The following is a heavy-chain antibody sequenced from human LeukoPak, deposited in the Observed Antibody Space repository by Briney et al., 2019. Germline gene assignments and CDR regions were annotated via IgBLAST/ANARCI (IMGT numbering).Heavy chain of an antibody. V-gene: IGHV3-13*01. CDR2: IGTAGDT. CDR3: ARVGSSGWYDY. CDR1: GFTFSSCD. D-gene: IGHD6-19*01. Sequence: GGSLRLSCAASGFTFSSCDMHWVRQATGKGLEWVSAIGTAGDTYYPGSVKGRFTISRENAKNSLYLQMNSLRAGDTAVYYCARVGSSGWYDYWGQGTLVTVSS. J-gene: IGHJ4*02.